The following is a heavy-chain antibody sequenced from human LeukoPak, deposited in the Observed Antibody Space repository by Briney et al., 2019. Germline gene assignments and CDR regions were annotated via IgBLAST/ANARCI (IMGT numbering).Heavy chain of an antibody. CDR2: ISASCTST. CDR1: GFTFTSSA. Sequence: GGSLRLSCAASGFTFTSSAMSWVRPAPGKGLEWVSTISASCTSTYHADSMKGRLTISRDSSKNTLYLQMNSLRAEDTAVYYCAKAKAGYFDYWGQGTLVTVSS. V-gene: IGHV3-23*01. D-gene: IGHD3-10*01. CDR3: AKAKAGYFDY. J-gene: IGHJ4*02.